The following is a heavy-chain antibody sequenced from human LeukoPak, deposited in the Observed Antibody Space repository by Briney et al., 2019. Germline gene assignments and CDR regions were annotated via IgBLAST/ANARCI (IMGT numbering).Heavy chain of an antibody. CDR2: INPSGRI. CDR3: ARGRQEVSMIVVVMTAVSYYLDV. D-gene: IGHD3-22*01. Sequence: SETLSLTCTVSGGSISSHYWSWIRQPPGKGLEWIGEINPSGRISYNPSLKSRLTISVDASKNQFSLNLRSLTAADTAVYYCARGRQEVSMIVVVMTAVSYYLDVWGKGTTVTVS. V-gene: IGHV4-34*01. CDR1: GGSISSHY. J-gene: IGHJ6*03.